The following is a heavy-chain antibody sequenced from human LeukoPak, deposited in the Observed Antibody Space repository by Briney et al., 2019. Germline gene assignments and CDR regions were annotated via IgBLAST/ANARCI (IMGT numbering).Heavy chain of an antibody. CDR2: INPNSGGT. J-gene: IGHJ4*02. Sequence: ASVKVSCKDSGYTFTGYYMHWVRQAPGQGLEWMGWINPNSGGTNYAQKFQGRVTMTRDTSISTAYMELSRLRSDDTAVYYCARDPYGDYGTFDYWGQGTLVTVSS. D-gene: IGHD4-17*01. V-gene: IGHV1-2*02. CDR1: GYTFTGYY. CDR3: ARDPYGDYGTFDY.